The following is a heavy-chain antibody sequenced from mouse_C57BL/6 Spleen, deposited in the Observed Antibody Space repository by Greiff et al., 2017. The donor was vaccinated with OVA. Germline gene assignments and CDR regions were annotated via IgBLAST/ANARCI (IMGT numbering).Heavy chain of an antibody. V-gene: IGHV5-17*01. J-gene: IGHJ3*01. D-gene: IGHD2-5*01. CDR1: GFTFTDYG. CDR2: ISPGSSTT. Sequence: EVQVVESGGGLVKPGASLKLSCAASGFTFTDYGMHWVRQGPAQGLEWVAYISPGSSTTYYADTVKGRFTISRDNATNTLFLQMTSLMSEDTAMYYCARETTYYSNWFAYWGQGTLVTVSA. CDR3: ARETTYYSNWFAY.